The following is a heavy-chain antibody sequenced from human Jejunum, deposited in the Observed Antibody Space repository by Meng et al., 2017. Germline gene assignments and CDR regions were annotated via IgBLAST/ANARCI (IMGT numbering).Heavy chain of an antibody. Sequence: SGPTLVKPTQTLTLTCTFSGFSLSTSGMCVSWVRQPPGKALEWLALIDWDDDKYYSTSLKTRLTISKDTSKNQVVLTMTNMYPVDTATYYCARVQLGYCSGGSCYSNAFDIWGQGTMVTVSS. CDR2: IDWDDDK. CDR1: GFSLSTSGMC. V-gene: IGHV2-70*20. CDR3: ARVQLGYCSGGSCYSNAFDI. D-gene: IGHD2-15*01. J-gene: IGHJ3*02.